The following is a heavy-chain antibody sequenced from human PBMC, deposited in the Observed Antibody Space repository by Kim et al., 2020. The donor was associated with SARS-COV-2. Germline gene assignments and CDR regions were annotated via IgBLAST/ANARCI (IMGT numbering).Heavy chain of an antibody. Sequence: SETLSLTCAVSGGSISVRGWWSWVRQPPGKGLEWIGEISLGGTTHYNPSLKSRVTISVDKSKNQFSLRLSSVTAADTAVYFCARNGGHYFDLWGRGTLVTFSS. D-gene: IGHD4-17*01. CDR1: GGSISVRGW. J-gene: IGHJ2*01. CDR3: ARNGGHYFDL. V-gene: IGHV4-4*02. CDR2: ISLGGTT.